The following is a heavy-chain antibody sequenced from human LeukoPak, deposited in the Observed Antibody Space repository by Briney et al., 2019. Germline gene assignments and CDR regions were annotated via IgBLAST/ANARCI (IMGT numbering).Heavy chain of an antibody. D-gene: IGHD2-2*01. CDR3: ARDHYCSSTSCYGPFDY. V-gene: IGHV3-64*01. J-gene: IGHJ4*02. CDR1: GFTFSSYA. Sequence: PGGSLRLSCAASGFTFSSYAMHWVRQAPGKGLEYVSAISSNGGSTYYANSVKGRFTISRDNSKSTLYLQMGSLRAEDMAVYYCARDHYCSSTSCYGPFDYWGQGTLVTVSS. CDR2: ISSNGGST.